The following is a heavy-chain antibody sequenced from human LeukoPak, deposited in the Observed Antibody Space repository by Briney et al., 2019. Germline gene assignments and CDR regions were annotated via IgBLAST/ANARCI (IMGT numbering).Heavy chain of an antibody. V-gene: IGHV3-23*01. D-gene: IGHD3-3*01. CDR2: ISGSGANT. J-gene: IGHJ6*02. CDR3: ARFLGRITISGVVPYGMDV. Sequence: QPGGSLRLSCTASGFSFDAYAMTWVRQAPGKGLEWVSAISGSGANTYYTDSVKGRFTISRHSSKNTLYLQMNSLRGEDTAVYYCARFLGRITISGVVPYGMDVWGQGTTVTVSS. CDR1: GFSFDAYA.